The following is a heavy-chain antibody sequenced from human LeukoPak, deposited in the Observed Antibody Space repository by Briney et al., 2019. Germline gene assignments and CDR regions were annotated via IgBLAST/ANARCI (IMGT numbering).Heavy chain of an antibody. CDR2: IYHGGSP. Sequence: PSETLSLTCTVSDGSISSGAYSWNWIRQPPGRSLEWVGYIYHGGSPYYNPSLKSRVTISVDWSKNLFSLSLSSVTAADTAVYYCARGEPSTLLNNDYYFMDVWGKGTTVTVSS. V-gene: IGHV4-30-2*01. CDR3: ARGEPSTLLNNDYYFMDV. J-gene: IGHJ6*03. CDR1: DGSISSGAYS. D-gene: IGHD1-14*01.